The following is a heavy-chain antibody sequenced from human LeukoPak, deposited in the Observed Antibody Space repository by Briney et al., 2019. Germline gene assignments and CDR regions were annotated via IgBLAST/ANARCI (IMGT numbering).Heavy chain of an antibody. CDR3: SRDSLSSCGGDCYSGLDV. D-gene: IGHD2-21*02. J-gene: IGHJ6*02. CDR2: IKRDGSST. CDR1: GFTVSNYW. V-gene: IGHV3-74*01. Sequence: GGSLRLSCAASGFTVSNYWMHWVRQAPGEALMWVSRIKRDGSSTTYADSVKGRFTISRDNAKNTLYLQMNSLRAEDTAVYYCSRDSLSSCGGDCYSGLDVWGQGTTVTVSS.